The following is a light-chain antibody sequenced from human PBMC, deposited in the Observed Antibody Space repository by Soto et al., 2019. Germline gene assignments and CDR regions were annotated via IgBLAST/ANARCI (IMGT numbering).Light chain of an antibody. CDR3: QQYNNWPPFT. CDR2: GAS. J-gene: IGKJ3*01. V-gene: IGKV3-15*01. Sequence: EIVMTQSPATLSVSPGERATLSCRASQSVSSNLAWYQQKPGQAPRLLIYGASTRATGIPARFSGSGSGTEFTLTISSLQCEDFAVYYCQQYNNWPPFTFGPGTKVDI. CDR1: QSVSSN.